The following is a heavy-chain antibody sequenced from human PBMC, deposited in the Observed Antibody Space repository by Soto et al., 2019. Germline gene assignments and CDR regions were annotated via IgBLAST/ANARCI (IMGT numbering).Heavy chain of an antibody. CDR3: ARQGREFSSSRTFDF. CDR2: RYHGGST. J-gene: IGHJ4*02. Sequence: SVTLSLTCTVSGDSVSGSSYFWGWIRQPPGKGLEWIGHRYHGGSTYYNPSLRSRLTISIDRSKNQFSLQLTSVTAADTAVYYCARQGREFSSSRTFDFWGQGTLVTVSS. V-gene: IGHV4-39*01. CDR1: GDSVSGSSYF. D-gene: IGHD6-6*01.